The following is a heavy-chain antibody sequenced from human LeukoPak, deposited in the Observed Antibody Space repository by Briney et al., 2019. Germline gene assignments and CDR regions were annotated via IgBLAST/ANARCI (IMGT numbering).Heavy chain of an antibody. CDR3: AKVNIAVADPNYYYYYYMDV. J-gene: IGHJ6*03. Sequence: GGSLRLSCAASGFTFSSYGMSWVRQAPGKGLEWVSAISGSGGSTYYADSVKGRFTISRDNSKNTLYLQMNSLRAEDTAVYYCAKVNIAVADPNYYYYYYMDVWGKGTTVTVSS. D-gene: IGHD6-19*01. CDR1: GFTFSSYG. CDR2: ISGSGGST. V-gene: IGHV3-23*01.